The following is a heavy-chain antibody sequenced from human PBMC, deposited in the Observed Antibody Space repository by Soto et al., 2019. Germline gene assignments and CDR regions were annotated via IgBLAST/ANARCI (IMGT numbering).Heavy chain of an antibody. V-gene: IGHV4-39*01. CDR1: GGPISISTNY. CDR3: ARLQRINWFDP. CDR2: IYYSGHT. Sequence: PSETLSLTCTVSGGPISISTNYWGWVRQPPGKGLEWIGSIYYSGHTYYNPSLKSRATISVDTSKNQFSLRLTSVTAADTAVYYCARLQRINWFDPWGQGTLVTVSS. J-gene: IGHJ5*02. D-gene: IGHD1-1*01.